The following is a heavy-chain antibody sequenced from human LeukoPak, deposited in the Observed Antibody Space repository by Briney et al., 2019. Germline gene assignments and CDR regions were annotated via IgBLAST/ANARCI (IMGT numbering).Heavy chain of an antibody. CDR3: ARSAVYCGGDCYPYYFDY. D-gene: IGHD2-21*02. J-gene: IGHJ4*02. V-gene: IGHV4-34*01. Sequence: SETLSLTCAVYGGSFSGYYWSWIRQPPGKGLEWIGEINHSGSTNYNPSLKSRVTTSVDTSKNQFSLKLSSVTAADTAVYYCARSAVYCGGDCYPYYFDYWGQGTLVTVSS. CDR1: GGSFSGYY. CDR2: INHSGST.